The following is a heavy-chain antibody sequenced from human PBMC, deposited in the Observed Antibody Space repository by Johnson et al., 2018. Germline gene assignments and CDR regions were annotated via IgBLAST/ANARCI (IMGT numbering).Heavy chain of an antibody. CDR2: IYYTGTT. CDR3: ARDSGYSDSSGFSLDAFDI. J-gene: IGHJ3*02. CDR1: GGSINFYY. D-gene: IGHD3-22*01. Sequence: EQLVEAGPGLVKASEPLSLTCAVSGGSINFYYWNWIRQPPGKGLEWIGFIYYTGTTKYNPSLKSRVTMSSDTSKNKLSLKLSSVTAADTAVYYCARDSGYSDSSGFSLDAFDIWGQGTMVTVSS. V-gene: IGHV4-59*01.